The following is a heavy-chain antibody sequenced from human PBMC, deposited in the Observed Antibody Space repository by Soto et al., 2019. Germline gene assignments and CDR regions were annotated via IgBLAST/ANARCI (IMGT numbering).Heavy chain of an antibody. V-gene: IGHV3-21*02. D-gene: IGHD3-10*01. CDR2: ISSGSSYI. CDR1: GFTFSNYG. Sequence: VQLVESGGGLVKPGGSLRISCAASGFTFSNYGMNWVRQAPGKGLEWVSSISSGSSYIFYADSVKGRFTISRDNAENSLYLKMNSRPAEDSAVYYGARDPGSGGESLQHWGQGTLVTVSS. J-gene: IGHJ1*01. CDR3: ARDPGSGGESLQH.